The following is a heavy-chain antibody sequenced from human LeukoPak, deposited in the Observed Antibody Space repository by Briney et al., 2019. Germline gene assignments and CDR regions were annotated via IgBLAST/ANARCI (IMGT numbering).Heavy chain of an antibody. Sequence: GGSLRLSCAASGFTFSSYSMNWVRQAPGKELEWVSSISGSSSYIYYADSVKGRFTISRDNAKNSLYLQMNSLRAEDTAVYYCARSYYDILTGIPLAFDYWGQGTLVTVSS. CDR2: ISGSSSYI. V-gene: IGHV3-21*01. J-gene: IGHJ4*02. CDR3: ARSYYDILTGIPLAFDY. D-gene: IGHD3-9*01. CDR1: GFTFSSYS.